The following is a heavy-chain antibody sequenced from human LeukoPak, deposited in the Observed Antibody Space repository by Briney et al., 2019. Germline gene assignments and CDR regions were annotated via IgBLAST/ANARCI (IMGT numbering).Heavy chain of an antibody. V-gene: IGHV4-38-2*02. Sequence: SETLSLTCTVSGYPINSGYYWGWIRQPPGKGLEWIGSIYHSGSTYYNPSLKSRVTISVDTSKNQFSLKLSSVTAADTAVYYCARLSGSYYLFDYWGQGTLVTVSS. CDR1: GYPINSGYY. J-gene: IGHJ4*02. CDR3: ARLSGSYYLFDY. CDR2: IYHSGST. D-gene: IGHD1-26*01.